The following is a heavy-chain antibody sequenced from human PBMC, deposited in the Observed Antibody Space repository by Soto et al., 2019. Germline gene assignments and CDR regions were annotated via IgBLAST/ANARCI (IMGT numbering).Heavy chain of an antibody. Sequence: QVQLVQSGVEVKKPGSSVKVSCKASGGTFRSYGISWVRQAPGQGLEWMGGIIPVFDTTDYAQKFQDRVTITADESTNTAYMELRSLRSEDTAVYYCAREKEDWFDPWGQGTLVTVSS. V-gene: IGHV1-69*12. CDR2: IIPVFDTT. D-gene: IGHD2-15*01. CDR1: GGTFRSYG. J-gene: IGHJ5*02. CDR3: AREKEDWFDP.